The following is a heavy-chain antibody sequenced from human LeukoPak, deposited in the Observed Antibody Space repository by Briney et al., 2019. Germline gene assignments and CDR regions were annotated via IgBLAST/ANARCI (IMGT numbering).Heavy chain of an antibody. CDR2: VSRRGVT. CDR1: GDSMTSDDFY. CDR3: ARGLAVAGTGNY. Sequence: SETLSLTCAVFGDSMTSDDFYWTWVRQPAGKGLEWVGRVSRRGVTNYNPSLKSRLTISIDTSKSQFSLKLSSVTAADTAVYYCARGLAVAGTGNYWGQGTLVTVSS. J-gene: IGHJ4*02. V-gene: IGHV4-61*02. D-gene: IGHD6-19*01.